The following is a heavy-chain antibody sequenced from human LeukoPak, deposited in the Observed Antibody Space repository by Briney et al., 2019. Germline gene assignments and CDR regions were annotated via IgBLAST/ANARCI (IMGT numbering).Heavy chain of an antibody. CDR2: ISGNGGST. D-gene: IGHD2-2*01. CDR1: GFTFSRYA. V-gene: IGHV3-64*04. J-gene: IGHJ5*02. Sequence: GGSLRLSCSASGFTFSRYAMHWVRQAPGKGLEYVSGISGNGGSTYYADSVKGRFTISRDNSKNTLYLQMNSLRAEDTAVYYCARERYCSSTSCPNWFDPWGQGTLVTVSS. CDR3: ARERYCSSTSCPNWFDP.